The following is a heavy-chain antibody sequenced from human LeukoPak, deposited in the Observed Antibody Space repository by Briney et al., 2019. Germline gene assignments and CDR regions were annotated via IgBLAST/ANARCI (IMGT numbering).Heavy chain of an antibody. J-gene: IGHJ6*03. Sequence: PSETLSLTCAVYGGSFSGYYWSWIRQPPGKGLEWIGEINHSGSTNYNPSLKSRVTISVDTSKNQFSLKLSSVTAADTAVYYCARGPRRGGIVREYYYMDVWGKGTTVTVSS. V-gene: IGHV4-34*01. CDR1: GGSFSGYY. CDR3: ARGPRRGGIVREYYYMDV. CDR2: INHSGST. D-gene: IGHD2/OR15-2a*01.